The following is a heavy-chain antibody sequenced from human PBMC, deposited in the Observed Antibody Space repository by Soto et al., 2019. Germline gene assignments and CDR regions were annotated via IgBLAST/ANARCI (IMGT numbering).Heavy chain of an antibody. V-gene: IGHV4-30-2*01. CDR3: ARSLDSVLVPAAMQVGWFVP. D-gene: IGHD2-2*03. J-gene: IGHJ5*02. CDR1: GGSISSGGYS. Sequence: QLQLQESGSRLVKPSQTLSLTCAVSGGSISSGGYSWSWIRQPPGKGLEWIGYIYHSGGTYYNPSLKTRATISGDRAKNQFARKLSSVTAADTPVYYCARSLDSVLVPAAMQVGWFVPWGQGTLVTVSS. CDR2: IYHSGGT.